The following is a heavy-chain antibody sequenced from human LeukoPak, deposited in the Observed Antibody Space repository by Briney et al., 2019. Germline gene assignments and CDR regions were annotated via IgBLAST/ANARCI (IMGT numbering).Heavy chain of an antibody. CDR1: GYTFIGYY. CDR3: ASPVLLRANAFDI. V-gene: IGHV1-2*02. D-gene: IGHD5/OR15-5a*01. Sequence: GASVKVSCKASGYTFIGYYMHWVRQAPGQGLEWMGWINSHSGGTNYAQKFQGRVTMTRDTSISTAYMELSRLTYDDTAVYYCASPVLLRANAFDIWGQGTMVTVSS. J-gene: IGHJ3*02. CDR2: INSHSGGT.